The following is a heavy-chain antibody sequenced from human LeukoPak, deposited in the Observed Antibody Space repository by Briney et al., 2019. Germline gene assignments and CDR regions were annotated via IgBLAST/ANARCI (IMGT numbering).Heavy chain of an antibody. CDR2: IYTGDSDT. D-gene: IGHD4-17*01. Sequence: GESLKISCKGSGYCFTSYWIGWVRQMPGKGLEWMGIIYTGDSDTRYSPSFQGQVTISADKSISTAYLQWSSLKASDTAMYYCARHIATTVTTGDWFEPWGQGTLLTVSS. V-gene: IGHV5-51*01. J-gene: IGHJ5*02. CDR3: ARHIATTVTTGDWFEP. CDR1: GYCFTSYW.